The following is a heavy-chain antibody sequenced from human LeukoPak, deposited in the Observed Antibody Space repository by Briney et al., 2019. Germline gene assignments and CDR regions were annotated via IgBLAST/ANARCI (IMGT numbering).Heavy chain of an antibody. V-gene: IGHV4-4*07. J-gene: IGHJ3*02. CDR3: ARDGDSSGYETALDI. Sequence: SETLSLTCTVSGGSISSCYWSWIRQPAGKGLEWIGRIYTSGSTNYNPSLKSRVTMSVDTSKNQFSLKLGSVTAADTAVYYCARDGDSSGYETALDIWGQGTMVTVSS. CDR1: GGSISSCY. D-gene: IGHD3-22*01. CDR2: IYTSGST.